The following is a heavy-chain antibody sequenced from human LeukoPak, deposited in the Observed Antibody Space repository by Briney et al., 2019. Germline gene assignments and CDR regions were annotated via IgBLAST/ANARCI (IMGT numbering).Heavy chain of an antibody. V-gene: IGHV3-30*18. J-gene: IGHJ6*02. CDR2: ISYDGSNK. Sequence: GRSLRLSCAASGFTFSSYGMPWVRQAPGKGLEWVAVISYDGSNKYYADSVKGRFTISRDNSKNTLYLQMNSLRAEDTAVYYCAKDTYYDFWSGYSTFYGMDVWGQGTTVTVSS. D-gene: IGHD3-3*01. CDR1: GFTFSSYG. CDR3: AKDTYYDFWSGYSTFYGMDV.